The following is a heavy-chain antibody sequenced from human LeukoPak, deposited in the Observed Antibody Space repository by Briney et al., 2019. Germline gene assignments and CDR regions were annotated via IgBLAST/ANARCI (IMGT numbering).Heavy chain of an antibody. CDR1: GYTFTNYG. CDR2: ISAYNGHT. J-gene: IGHJ5*02. CDR3: ARGRSSMVRGVEGFDP. V-gene: IGHV1-18*01. Sequence: ASVKVSCKTSGYTFTNYGLSWVRQAPGQGLEWMGWISAYNGHTKYAQKFQGRVTMTTDTSTSTAYMELRSLRSDDTAVYYCARGRSSMVRGVEGFDPWGQGTLVTVSS. D-gene: IGHD3-10*01.